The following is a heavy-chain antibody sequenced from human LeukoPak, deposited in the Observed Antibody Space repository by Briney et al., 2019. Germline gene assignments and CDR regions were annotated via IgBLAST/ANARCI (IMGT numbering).Heavy chain of an antibody. CDR1: GFTFSSYA. V-gene: IGHV3-23*01. CDR3: TRGSFGNYDY. CDR2: ISGSGGST. D-gene: IGHD4-11*01. J-gene: IGHJ4*02. Sequence: PGGSLRLSCAASGFTFSSYAMSWVRQAPGKGLEWVSAISGSGGSTYYADSVKGRFTISRDNARNSLYLQMNSLRADDTAVYYCTRGSFGNYDYWGQGTLVTVSS.